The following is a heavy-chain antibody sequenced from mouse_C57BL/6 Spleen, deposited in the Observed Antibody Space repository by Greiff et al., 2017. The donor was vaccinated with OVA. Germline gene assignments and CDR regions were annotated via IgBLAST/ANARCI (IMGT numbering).Heavy chain of an antibody. CDR1: GYTFTSYW. CDR3: ARRRNYDYGWFAY. V-gene: IGHV1-61*01. Sequence: QVQLQQPGAELVRPGSSVKLSCKASGYTFTSYWMDWVKQRPGQGLEWIGNIYPSDSETHYNQKFKDKATLTVDKSSSTAYMQLSSLTSEDSAVYYCARRRNYDYGWFAYWGQGTLVTVSA. D-gene: IGHD2-4*01. CDR2: IYPSDSET. J-gene: IGHJ3*01.